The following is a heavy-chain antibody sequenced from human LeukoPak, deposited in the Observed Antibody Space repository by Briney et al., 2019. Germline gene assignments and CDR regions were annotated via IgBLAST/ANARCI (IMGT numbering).Heavy chain of an antibody. Sequence: SETLSLTCTVSGGSISSYYWSWIRQPPGKGLEWIGYIYYSGSTNYNPSLKSRVTISVDTSKNQFSLKLSSVTAADTAVYYCARVGPQTYYDFWSGYYTRGEYNWFDPWGQGTLVTVSS. V-gene: IGHV4-59*01. D-gene: IGHD3-3*01. CDR2: IYYSGST. CDR1: GGSISSYY. CDR3: ARVGPQTYYDFWSGYYTRGEYNWFDP. J-gene: IGHJ5*02.